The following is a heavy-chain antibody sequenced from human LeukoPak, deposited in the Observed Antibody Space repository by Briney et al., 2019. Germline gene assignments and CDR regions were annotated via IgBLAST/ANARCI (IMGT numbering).Heavy chain of an antibody. D-gene: IGHD3-10*01. CDR3: ARLGEPKRYYHMDV. J-gene: IGHJ6*03. Sequence: ASVKVSCKASGGTFSSYAISWVRQAPGQGLEWMGGIIPIFGTANYAQKFQGRVTITADESTSTAYMELSSLRSEDTAVYYCARLGEPKRYYHMDVWGKGTTVTVSS. CDR2: IIPIFGTA. CDR1: GGTFSSYA. V-gene: IGHV1-69*13.